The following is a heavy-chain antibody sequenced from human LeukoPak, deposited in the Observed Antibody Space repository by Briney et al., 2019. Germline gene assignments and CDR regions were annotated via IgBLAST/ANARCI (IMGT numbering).Heavy chain of an antibody. CDR3: VSFYETY. CDR2: INSDGSWT. D-gene: IGHD2/OR15-2a*01. CDR1: GSYL. V-gene: IGHV3-74*01. Sequence: GGSLILSCAASGSYLMHWVRQAPGKGLVWVSHINSDGSWTSYADSVKGRFTISKDNAKNTVYLQMNNLRAEDTAVYYCVSFYETYWGRGTLVTVSS. J-gene: IGHJ4*02.